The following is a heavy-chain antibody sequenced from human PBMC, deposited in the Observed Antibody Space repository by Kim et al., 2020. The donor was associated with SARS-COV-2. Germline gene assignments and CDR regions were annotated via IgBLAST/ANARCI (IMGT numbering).Heavy chain of an antibody. J-gene: IGHJ4*02. CDR2: INHSGST. CDR3: ARYSYGKEFDY. Sequence: SETLSLTCAVYGGSFSGYYWSWIRQPPGKGLEWIGEINHSGSTNYNPSLKSRVTISVDTSKNQFSLNLSSVTAADTAVYYCARYSYGKEFDYWGQGTLVTVSS. CDR1: GGSFSGYY. D-gene: IGHD5-18*01. V-gene: IGHV4-34*01.